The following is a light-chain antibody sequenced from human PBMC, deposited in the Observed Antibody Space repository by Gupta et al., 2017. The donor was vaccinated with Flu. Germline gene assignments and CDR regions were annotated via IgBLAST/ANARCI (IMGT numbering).Light chain of an antibody. CDR1: QSVGTY. V-gene: IGKV3-11*01. CDR3: QKCSNGPPYT. Sequence: EIVLTQSPATLSLSPGERATLSCRASQSVGTYLAWYQHKPGQTPRLLIYDASNRATGIPARFSGSGSGTDFTLTISSLEPEDFAVYYCQKCSNGPPYTFGQGTKLEI. J-gene: IGKJ2*01. CDR2: DAS.